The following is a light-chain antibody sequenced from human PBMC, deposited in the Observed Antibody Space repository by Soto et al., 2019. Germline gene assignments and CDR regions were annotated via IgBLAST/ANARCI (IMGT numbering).Light chain of an antibody. V-gene: IGLV1-44*01. Sequence: QSVLTQPPSASGTPGQRVTISCSGSSSNIGSNTVNWYHQLPGTAPKLLIYSNNQRPSAVPDRCSGSTSGTSASLAISGLQSEDEADYYCAPWDDSLNGVVFGGGTKLTVL. CDR2: SNN. CDR3: APWDDSLNGVV. J-gene: IGLJ2*01. CDR1: SSNIGSNT.